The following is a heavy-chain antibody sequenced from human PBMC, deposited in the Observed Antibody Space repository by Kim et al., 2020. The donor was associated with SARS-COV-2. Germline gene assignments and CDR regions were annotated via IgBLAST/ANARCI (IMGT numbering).Heavy chain of an antibody. CDR1: GGSFSGYY. J-gene: IGHJ6*02. D-gene: IGHD6-13*01. Sequence: SETLSLTCAVYGGSFSGYYWSWIRQPPGKGLEWIGEINHSGSTNYNPSLKSRVTISVDTSKNQFSLKLSSVTAADTAVYYCARGLRYSSSLVHGMDVWGQGTTVTVSS. CDR3: ARGLRYSSSLVHGMDV. V-gene: IGHV4-34*01. CDR2: INHSGST.